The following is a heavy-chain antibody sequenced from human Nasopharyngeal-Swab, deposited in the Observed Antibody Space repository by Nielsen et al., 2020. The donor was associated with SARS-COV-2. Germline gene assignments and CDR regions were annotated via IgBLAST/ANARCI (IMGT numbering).Heavy chain of an antibody. CDR2: ITGSGIST. V-gene: IGHV3-23*01. J-gene: IGHJ6*02. D-gene: IGHD3-9*01. CDR3: ARVAAGGFDWYSRYYGMDV. CDR1: GFTLSSCA. Sequence: GGSLRLSCAASGFTLSSCAMSWVRQAPGKGLEWVSAITGSGISTYYADSVKGRFTISRDNSKNTLYLQMNSLRAEDTAVYYCARVAAGGFDWYSRYYGMDVWGQGTTVTVSS.